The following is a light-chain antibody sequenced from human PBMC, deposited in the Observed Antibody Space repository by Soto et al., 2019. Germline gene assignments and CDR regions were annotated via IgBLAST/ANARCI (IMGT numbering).Light chain of an antibody. J-gene: IGKJ2*01. V-gene: IGKV3-15*01. Sequence: EIVMTQSPATLSVSPGERATLSCRASQSVSSNLAWYQQKPGQAPRLLIYGASIRATGIPARFSGSGSGTEVPLTTGSLQSEDCAVYYCQQYNNWPPMYTFGQGTKLELK. CDR3: QQYNNWPPMYT. CDR2: GAS. CDR1: QSVSSN.